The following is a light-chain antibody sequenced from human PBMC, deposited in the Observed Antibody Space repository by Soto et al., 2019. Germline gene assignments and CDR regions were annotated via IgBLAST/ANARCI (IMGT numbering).Light chain of an antibody. CDR1: SGDVGGYYY. Sequence: QSALTQPASVSGSPGQSITISCTGTSGDVGGYYYVSWYQQLPGKAPKLMISEVSNRPSGVSNRFSGSKSGNTASLTISGLQAEDEADYYCSSYTSGSTVVFGGGTKLTVL. J-gene: IGLJ2*01. V-gene: IGLV2-14*01. CDR3: SSYTSGSTVV. CDR2: EVS.